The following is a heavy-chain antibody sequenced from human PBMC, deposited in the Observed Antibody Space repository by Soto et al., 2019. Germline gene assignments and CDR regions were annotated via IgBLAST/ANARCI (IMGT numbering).Heavy chain of an antibody. CDR3: ASGDVVVPAAITSEDYYYYGMDV. CDR2: IIPILGIA. J-gene: IGHJ6*02. V-gene: IGHV1-69*02. Sequence: QVQLVQSGAEVKKPGSSVKVSCKASGGTFSSYTISWVRQAPGQGLEWMGRIIPILGIANYAQKFQGRVTITADKSTSTAYMELSSLRSEDTAVYYCASGDVVVPAAITSEDYYYYGMDVWGQGTTVTVSS. D-gene: IGHD2-2*01. CDR1: GGTFSSYT.